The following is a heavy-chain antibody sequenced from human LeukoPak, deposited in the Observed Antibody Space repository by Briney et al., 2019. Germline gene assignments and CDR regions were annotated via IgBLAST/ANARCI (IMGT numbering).Heavy chain of an antibody. D-gene: IGHD7-27*01. V-gene: IGHV4-59*01. Sequence: SETLSLTCTVSGGSLSDYYWSWLRQSPGKGLEWIGYIYYTGSSSYNPSLRSRVTISADTSKNQFSLKLSSVTAADTAVYYCASRKLGNDYWGQGTLGTVSA. CDR1: GGSLSDYY. CDR3: ASRKLGNDY. J-gene: IGHJ4*01. CDR2: IYYTGSS.